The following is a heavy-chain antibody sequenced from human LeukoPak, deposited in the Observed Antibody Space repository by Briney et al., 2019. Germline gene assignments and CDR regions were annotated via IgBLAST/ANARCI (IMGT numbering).Heavy chain of an antibody. CDR1: GFTFSTYV. CDR2: ISASGIGT. Sequence: GGSLRLSCAASGFTFSTYVMSWVRQAPGKGLEWVSTISASGIGTYYADSVKGRFTVSRDNSKNTLYLQMNSLRAEDTAVYFCANLRGSGSSYFDSWGQGTPVTVSS. D-gene: IGHD3-10*01. V-gene: IGHV3-23*01. J-gene: IGHJ4*02. CDR3: ANLRGSGSSYFDS.